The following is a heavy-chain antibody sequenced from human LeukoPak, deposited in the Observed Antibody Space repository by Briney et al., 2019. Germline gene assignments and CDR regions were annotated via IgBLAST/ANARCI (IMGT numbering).Heavy chain of an antibody. J-gene: IGHJ4*02. CDR1: GFTFSSYS. CDR3: AKDAQYYSWWGSFDY. Sequence: GGSLRLSCAASGFTFSSYSMNWVRQAPGKELEWVSSISSSSSYIYYADSVKGRFTISRDNSKNTLYLQMNSLRAEDTAVYYCAKDAQYYSWWGSFDYWGQGTLVTVSS. D-gene: IGHD2/OR15-2a*01. V-gene: IGHV3-21*04. CDR2: ISSSSSYI.